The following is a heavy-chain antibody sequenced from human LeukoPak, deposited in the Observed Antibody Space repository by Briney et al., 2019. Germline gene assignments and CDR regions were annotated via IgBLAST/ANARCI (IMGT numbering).Heavy chain of an antibody. D-gene: IGHD3/OR15-3a*01. J-gene: IGHJ4*02. V-gene: IGHV3-21*01. CDR2: ISSISRHI. CDR3: ARDRDWPSLIGSSCYSDY. CDR1: GFTFSSYS. Sequence: PGGSLRLSCAASGFTFSSYSMNWVRQAPGKGLDWVASISSISRHIYYADSVKGRSTIYRDNAKNSLYLQMNSLRAEDTAVYYCARDRDWPSLIGSSCYSDYWGQGTLVTVSS.